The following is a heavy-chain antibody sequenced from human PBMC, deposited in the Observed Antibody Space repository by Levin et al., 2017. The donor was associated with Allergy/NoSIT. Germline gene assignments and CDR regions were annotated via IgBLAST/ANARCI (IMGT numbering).Heavy chain of an antibody. V-gene: IGHV1-69*13. D-gene: IGHD3-10*01. CDR3: ARDRGVLLWFGELSY. CDR1: GGTFSSYA. J-gene: IGHJ4*02. CDR2: IIPIFGTA. Sequence: SVKVSCKASGGTFSSYAISWVRQAPGQGLEWMGGIIPIFGTANYAQKFQGRVTITADESTSTAYMELSSLRSEDTAVYYCARDRGVLLWFGELSYWGQGTLVTVSS.